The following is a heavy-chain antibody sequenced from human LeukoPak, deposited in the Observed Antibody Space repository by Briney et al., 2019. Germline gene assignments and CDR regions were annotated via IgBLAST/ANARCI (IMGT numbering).Heavy chain of an antibody. CDR2: MNPNSGNT. CDR3: ARGHRRIAAAGTEGDY. J-gene: IGHJ4*02. D-gene: IGHD6-13*01. Sequence: ASVKVSCKASGYTFTSYDINWVRQATGQGLEWMGWMNPNSGNTGYAQKFQGRVTMTRNTSISTAYMELSSLRSEDTAVYYCARGHRRIAAAGTEGDYWGQGTLVTVPS. CDR1: GYTFTSYD. V-gene: IGHV1-8*01.